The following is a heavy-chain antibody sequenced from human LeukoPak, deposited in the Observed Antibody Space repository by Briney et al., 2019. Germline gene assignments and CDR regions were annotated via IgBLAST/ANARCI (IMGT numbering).Heavy chain of an antibody. CDR2: ISAYNGNT. CDR3: ARTLWAPYYYYYMDV. Sequence: ASVKVSCKASGYTFTSYGISWVRQAPGQGLEWMGWISAYNGNTNYAQKLQGRVTMTTDTSTSTAYMELRSLRSDDTAVYYCARTLWAPYYYYYMDVWGKGTTVTVSS. CDR1: GYTFTSYG. D-gene: IGHD3-10*01. V-gene: IGHV1-18*01. J-gene: IGHJ6*03.